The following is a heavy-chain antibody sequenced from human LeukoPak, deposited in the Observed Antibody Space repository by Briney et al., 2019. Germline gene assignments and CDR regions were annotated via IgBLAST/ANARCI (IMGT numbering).Heavy chain of an antibody. J-gene: IGHJ4*02. V-gene: IGHV4-4*02. CDR2: IYYSGST. CDR3: ARLRRGYSQLMAFDY. CDR1: GGSISSSNW. D-gene: IGHD3-22*01. Sequence: SETLSLTCAVSGGSISSSNWWSWVRQPPGKGLEWIGEIYYSGSTYYNPSLKSRVTISVDTSKNQFSLKLSSVTAADTAVYYCARLRRGYSQLMAFDYWGQGTLVTVSS.